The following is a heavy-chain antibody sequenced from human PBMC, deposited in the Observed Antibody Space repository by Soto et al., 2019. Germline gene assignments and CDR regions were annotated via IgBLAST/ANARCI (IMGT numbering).Heavy chain of an antibody. V-gene: IGHV3-11*01. CDR3: ARDHWRSCNFYPRRFFGL. J-gene: IGHJ2*01. CDR1: GFTFNDYY. CDR2: ISNTGTTI. D-gene: IGHD3-16*01. Sequence: QVQLVESGGGLVKPGGSLRLSCTASGFTFNDYYMNWFRQAPGKGLEWISYISNTGTTIYYADSVKGRFTISRDTSKNLLFLQMNSLRREDSALFFWARDHWRSCNFYPRRFFGLWGRGPLVPV.